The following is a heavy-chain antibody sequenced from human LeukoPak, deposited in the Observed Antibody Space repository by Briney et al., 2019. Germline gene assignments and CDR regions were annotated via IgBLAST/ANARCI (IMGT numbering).Heavy chain of an antibody. CDR3: ARVQSIVLSPTAGHYGMDV. J-gene: IGHJ6*02. Sequence: PGGSLRLSCAASGFTFSSYAMHWVRQAPGKGLEWVAVISYDGSNKYYADSMKGRFTISRDNSKNTLYLQMNSLRAEDTAVYYCARVQSIVLSPTAGHYGMDVWGQGTTVTVSS. CDR1: GFTFSSYA. D-gene: IGHD2-8*01. V-gene: IGHV3-30-3*01. CDR2: ISYDGSNK.